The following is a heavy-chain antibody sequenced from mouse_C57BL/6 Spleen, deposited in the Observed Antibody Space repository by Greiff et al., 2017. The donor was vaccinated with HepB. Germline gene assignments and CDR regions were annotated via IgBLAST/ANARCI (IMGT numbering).Heavy chain of an antibody. CDR2: IYWDDDK. V-gene: IGHV8-12*01. CDR1: GFSLSTSGMG. J-gene: IGHJ1*03. CDR3: ARRNYGSSPYWYFDV. D-gene: IGHD1-1*01. Sequence: QVTLKVCGPGILQSSQTLSLTCSFSGFSLSTSGMGVSWIRQPSGKGLEWLAHIYWDDDKRYNPSLKSRLTISKDTSRNQVFLKITSVDTADTATYYCARRNYGSSPYWYFDVWGTGTTVTVSS.